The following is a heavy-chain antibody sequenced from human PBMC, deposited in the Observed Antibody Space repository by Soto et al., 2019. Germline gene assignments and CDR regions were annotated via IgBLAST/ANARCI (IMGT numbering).Heavy chain of an antibody. CDR2: IWSDGSRT. J-gene: IGHJ4*02. V-gene: IGHV3-33*06. CDR3: AKDPGDTAMVHLLDY. D-gene: IGHD5-18*01. CDR1: GLTFSTYD. Sequence: QAGGSLRLSCAASGLTFSTYDMHWVRQAPGKGLEWVALIWSDGSRTFYADSVKGRFTISRDNSKNTLYLQMHSLRAEDTAVYYCAKDPGDTAMVHLLDYWGQGTLVTVSS.